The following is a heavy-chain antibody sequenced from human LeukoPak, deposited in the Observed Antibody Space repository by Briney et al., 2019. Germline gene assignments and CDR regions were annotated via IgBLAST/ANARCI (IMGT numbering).Heavy chain of an antibody. V-gene: IGHV3-7*01. CDR2: IKQDGSEK. CDR1: GFTFSSDW. Sequence: GGSLRLSCAASGFTFSSDWMSWVRQAPGRGLEWVAKIKQDGSEKYYVDSVKGRFTISRDNAKNSLYLQMNSLRAEDTAVYYCARASDWGQGTLVTVSS. J-gene: IGHJ4*02. CDR3: ARASD.